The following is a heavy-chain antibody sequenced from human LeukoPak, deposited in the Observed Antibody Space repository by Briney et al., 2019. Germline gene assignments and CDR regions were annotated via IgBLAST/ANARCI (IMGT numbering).Heavy chain of an antibody. CDR2: INHSGST. D-gene: IGHD3-9*01. CDR3: ARGYYDILTGNGLDY. Sequence: SETLSLTCAVYGGSFSGYYWSWIRQPPGKGLEWIGEINHSGSTNYNPSLKSRVTISVDTSKNQFSLKLSSVTAADTAVYYCARGYYDILTGNGLDYWGQGTLVTVSS. V-gene: IGHV4-34*01. CDR1: GGSFSGYY. J-gene: IGHJ4*02.